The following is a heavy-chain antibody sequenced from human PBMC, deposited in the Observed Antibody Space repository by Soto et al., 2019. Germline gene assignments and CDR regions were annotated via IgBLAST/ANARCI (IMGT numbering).Heavy chain of an antibody. CDR2: ISGSGGST. Sequence: VQLVQSGAEVKKPGASVKVSCKASGYTFTSYGISWVRQAPGEGLEWVSAISGSGGSTYSADSVKGRFTISRDNSRNTLFLQMNSLRAEDTAVYYCAKVLKSSGYYYFDYWGQGTLVTVSS. CDR1: GYTFTSYG. J-gene: IGHJ4*02. CDR3: AKVLKSSGYYYFDY. D-gene: IGHD6-19*01. V-gene: IGHV3-23*04.